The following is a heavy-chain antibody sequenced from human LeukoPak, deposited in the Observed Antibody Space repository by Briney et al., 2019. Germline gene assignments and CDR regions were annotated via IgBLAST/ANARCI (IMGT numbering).Heavy chain of an antibody. V-gene: IGHV3-21*04. CDR3: AKEGRKTGNTYGYEFDC. CDR2: ISSSSSYI. D-gene: IGHD5-18*01. CDR1: GFTFSSYS. J-gene: IGHJ4*02. Sequence: GGSPRLSCAASGFTFSSYSMNWVRQAPGKGLEWVSSISSSSSYIYYADSVKGRFTISRDNAKNSLYLQMNSLRAEDTAVYYCAKEGRKTGNTYGYEFDCWGQGTLVTVSS.